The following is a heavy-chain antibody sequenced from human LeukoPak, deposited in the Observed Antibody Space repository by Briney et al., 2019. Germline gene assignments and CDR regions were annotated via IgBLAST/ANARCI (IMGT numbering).Heavy chain of an antibody. D-gene: IGHD6-13*01. V-gene: IGHV3-21*01. Sequence: PGGSLRLSCAASGFTFSSYEMNWVRQAPGKGLEWVSSISSSSSYIYYADSVKGRFTISRDNAKNSLYLQMNSLRAEDTAVYYCARGSSSWYVYWGQGTLVTVSS. J-gene: IGHJ4*02. CDR1: GFTFSSYE. CDR2: ISSSSSYI. CDR3: ARGSSSWYVY.